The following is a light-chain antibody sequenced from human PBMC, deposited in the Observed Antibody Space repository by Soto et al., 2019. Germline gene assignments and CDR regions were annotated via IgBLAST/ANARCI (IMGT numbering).Light chain of an antibody. CDR3: SSHANSRV. V-gene: IGLV2-14*01. CDR2: EVS. Sequence: QSALTQPASVSGSPGQSITISCTGTNSDIGDYKYISWYQHHPGRAPKLILYEVSDRPSGVSNRFSGSKSGNTASLTISGLQAEDEADYYCSSHANSRVFGGGTKLPVL. CDR1: NSDIGDYKY. J-gene: IGLJ3*02.